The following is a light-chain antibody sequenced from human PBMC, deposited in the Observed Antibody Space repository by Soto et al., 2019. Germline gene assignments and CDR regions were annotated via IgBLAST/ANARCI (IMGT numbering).Light chain of an antibody. CDR3: QQSYSLT. J-gene: IGKJ3*01. V-gene: IGKV1-39*01. CDR1: QSISTY. CDR2: VAS. Sequence: DIQLPQSPASLSASVGDRVTITCRASQSISTYLNWYQQKPGKAPKVLIYVASNLQSGVPSRFSGSGSGTDFTLTINNLQPEDFATYYCQQSYSLTFGPGTKVDIK.